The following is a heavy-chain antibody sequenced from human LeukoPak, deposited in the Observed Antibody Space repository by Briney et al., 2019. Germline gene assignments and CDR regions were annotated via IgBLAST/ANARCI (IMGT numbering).Heavy chain of an antibody. CDR3: ARDQNDSSGPRPFYYYYGMDV. D-gene: IGHD3-22*01. CDR2: ISADNGNT. Sequence: ASVKVSCKASGYNFINYGISWVRQAPGEGLEWMGWISADNGNTNYAQNFQGRVIMTTETSTNTVYMELRSLTSDDMAVYYCARDQNDSSGPRPFYYYYGMDVWGQGTTVTVSS. V-gene: IGHV1-18*03. CDR1: GYNFINYG. J-gene: IGHJ6*02.